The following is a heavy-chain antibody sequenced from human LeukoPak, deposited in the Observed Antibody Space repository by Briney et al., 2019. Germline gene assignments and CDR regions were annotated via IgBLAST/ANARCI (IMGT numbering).Heavy chain of an antibody. CDR2: ISSSSSYI. Sequence: GGSLRLSCAASGFTFSSYSMNWVRQAPGKGLEWVSSISSSSSYIYYADSVKGRFTISRDNSKNTLYLQMNSLRAEDTAVYYCAKPYSSSWPYFDYWGQGTLVTVSS. CDR1: GFTFSSYS. J-gene: IGHJ4*02. V-gene: IGHV3-21*01. D-gene: IGHD6-13*01. CDR3: AKPYSSSWPYFDY.